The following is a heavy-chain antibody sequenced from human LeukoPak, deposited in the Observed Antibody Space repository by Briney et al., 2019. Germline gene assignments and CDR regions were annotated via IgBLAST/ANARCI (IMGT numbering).Heavy chain of an antibody. CDR3: ARHNSGYLNWFDP. CDR1: GGSISSSSYY. V-gene: IGHV4-39*01. Sequence: PSETLSLTCTVSGGSISSSSYYWGWIRQPPGKGLEWIGSIYYSGSTYYNPSLKSRVTISVDTSKNQFSLKLSSVTAADTAVYYCARHNSGYLNWFDPWGQGTLVTVSS. D-gene: IGHD5-12*01. J-gene: IGHJ5*02. CDR2: IYYSGST.